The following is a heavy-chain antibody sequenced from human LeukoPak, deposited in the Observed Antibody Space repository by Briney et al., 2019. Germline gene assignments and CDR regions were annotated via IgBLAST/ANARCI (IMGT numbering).Heavy chain of an antibody. J-gene: IGHJ5*02. CDR1: GFTFSSYS. V-gene: IGHV3-21*01. CDR3: ARGGIVVPAPRFDP. CDR2: ISSSSSYI. Sequence: NPGGSLRLSCAASGFTFSSYSMNWVRQAPGKGLEWVSSISSSSSYIYYAASVKGRFTISRDNAKNSLYLQMNSLRAEDTAVYYCARGGIVVPAPRFDPWGQGTLVTVSS. D-gene: IGHD2-2*01.